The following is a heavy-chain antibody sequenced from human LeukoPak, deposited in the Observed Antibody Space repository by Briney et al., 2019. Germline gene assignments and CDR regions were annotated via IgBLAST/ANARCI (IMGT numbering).Heavy chain of an antibody. D-gene: IGHD3-22*01. V-gene: IGHV4-4*07. Sequence: SETLSLTCTVSGGSISSYYWSWIRQPAGKGLEWIGHIYTSRNTNYNPSLKSRVTMSVDTSKNQFSLKLRSVTAADTAVYYCARDGYYFDSSGYYFWGQGTLVTVSS. CDR2: IYTSRNT. CDR3: ARDGYYFDSSGYYF. CDR1: GGSISSYY. J-gene: IGHJ4*02.